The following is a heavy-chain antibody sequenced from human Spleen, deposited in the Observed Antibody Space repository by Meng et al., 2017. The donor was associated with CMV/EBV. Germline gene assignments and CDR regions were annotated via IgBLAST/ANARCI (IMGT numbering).Heavy chain of an antibody. CDR2: ISYDGSNK. CDR3: AKGSSWDDLDF. CDR1: GFSFSNYA. V-gene: IGHV3-30-3*01. D-gene: IGHD6-13*01. Sequence: GGSLRLSCAASGFSFSNYAMHWVRQAPGKGLEWVAVISYDGSNKYYADSVKGRFTISRDNSKNTLYLQMDSLRVDDTATYFCAKGSSWDDLDFWSQGTLVTVS. J-gene: IGHJ4*02.